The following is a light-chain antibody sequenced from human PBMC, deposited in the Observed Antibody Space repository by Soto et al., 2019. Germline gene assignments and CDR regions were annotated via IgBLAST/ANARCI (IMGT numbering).Light chain of an antibody. J-gene: IGLJ7*01. Sequence: QSVLTQPASVSGSPGQSITISCTGTSSDVGGYNYVSWYQQHPGKAPKLMIYDVSNRPSGVSNRFSGSKSGNTASLTISGLQAEDEADYYCNSYTSSSTLLFGGGTQLTV. V-gene: IGLV2-14*01. CDR3: NSYTSSSTLL. CDR2: DVS. CDR1: SSDVGGYNY.